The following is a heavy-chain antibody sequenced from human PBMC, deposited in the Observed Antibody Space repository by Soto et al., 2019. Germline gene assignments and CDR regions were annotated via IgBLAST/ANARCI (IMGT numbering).Heavy chain of an antibody. V-gene: IGHV1-69*06. CDR1: GGTFSSYA. J-gene: IGHJ6*02. Sequence: SVKVSCKASGGTFSSYAISWVRQAPGQGLEWMGGIIPIFGTANYAQKFQGRVTITADKSTSTAYMELSSLRSEDTAVYYCARDLVLRFLEWPPHYYGMDVWGQGTTVTVSS. CDR3: ARDLVLRFLEWPPHYYGMDV. CDR2: IIPIFGTA. D-gene: IGHD3-3*01.